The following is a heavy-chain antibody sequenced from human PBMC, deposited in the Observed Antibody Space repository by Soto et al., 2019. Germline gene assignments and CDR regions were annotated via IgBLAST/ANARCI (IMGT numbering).Heavy chain of an antibody. CDR3: ARGTSSSTSYYYYALDV. D-gene: IGHD1-7*01. CDR1: GGTFNNYA. V-gene: IGHV1-69*05. CDR2: IIPIFGSG. J-gene: IGHJ6*02. Sequence: QVLLEQSGAEVKKPGSSVRISCKASGGTFNNYAISWVRQAPGQGLEWVGGIIPIFGSGNYAQIFQDRVTITTDEVRTTAYMEMNSLTSEDTAIYFCARGTSSSTSYYYYALDVWGQGTTVTVFS.